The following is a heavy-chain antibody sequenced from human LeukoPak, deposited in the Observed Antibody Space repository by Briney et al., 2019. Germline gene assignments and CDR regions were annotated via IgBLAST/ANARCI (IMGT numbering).Heavy chain of an antibody. CDR2: IYHSGST. Sequence: TLSLXRAVSXGSISSGGYSWSWIRQPPGKDLEWIGYIYHSGSTYYNPSLKSRVTISVDRPNNQFSLKLSSVTAADTAVYYCARTTYDSSGSGAFDIWGQGTMVTVSS. CDR3: ARTTYDSSGSGAFDI. V-gene: IGHV4-30-2*01. D-gene: IGHD3-22*01. CDR1: XGSISSGGYS. J-gene: IGHJ3*02.